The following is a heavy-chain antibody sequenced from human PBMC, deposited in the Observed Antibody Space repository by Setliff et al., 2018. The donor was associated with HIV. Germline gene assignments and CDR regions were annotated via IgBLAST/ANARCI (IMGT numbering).Heavy chain of an antibody. J-gene: IGHJ5*02. CDR1: GFTFNYHA. CDR2: ISGSGDST. CDR3: AKDYTSTFWEYNWFDV. V-gene: IGHV3-23*01. D-gene: IGHD3-16*01. Sequence: GGSLRLSCAASGFTFNYHAMTWVRQAPGKGLEWVSGISGSGDSTFYAHSVKGRFTISRDNSRDTLYLEMNNLRAEDTALYYCAKDYTSTFWEYNWFDVWGQGTQVTVSS.